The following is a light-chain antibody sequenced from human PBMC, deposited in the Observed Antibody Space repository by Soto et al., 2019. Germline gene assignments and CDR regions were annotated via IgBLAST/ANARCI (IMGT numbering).Light chain of an antibody. J-gene: IGKJ1*01. CDR1: QSISVW. CDR3: QQYNNRWT. Sequence: DIPMTQSPSTLSASVGDRVTITCRASQSISVWLAWFQQKPGNAPKLLIYKASTLESGVPSRFSGSGSGTEFTLTISSLQPDDSATYFCQQYNNRWTFGQGPKVEI. V-gene: IGKV1-5*03. CDR2: KAS.